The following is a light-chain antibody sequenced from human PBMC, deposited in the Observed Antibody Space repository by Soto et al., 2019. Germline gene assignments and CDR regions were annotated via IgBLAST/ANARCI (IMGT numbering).Light chain of an antibody. Sequence: SYELTQPLSVSVALGQTARITCGGNNLGSKNVHWYQQKPGQAPVLVIYSDTNRPSGIPERFSGSNSGNTATLTISRAQVGDGADYYCQVWDSSTVVFGGGTQLTVL. V-gene: IGLV3-9*01. J-gene: IGLJ2*01. CDR3: QVWDSSTVV. CDR2: SDT. CDR1: NLGSKN.